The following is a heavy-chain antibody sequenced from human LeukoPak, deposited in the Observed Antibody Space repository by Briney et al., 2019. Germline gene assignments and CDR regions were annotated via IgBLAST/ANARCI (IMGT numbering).Heavy chain of an antibody. Sequence: AGGSLRLSCAASGFTFSNAWMSWVRQAPGKGLEWVGRIKSKTDRGTTDYAAPVKGRFTISRDDSKNTLYLQMNSLKTEDTAVYYCTTDYYDSSGYYPFDYWGQGTLVTVSS. CDR2: IKSKTDRGTT. CDR3: TTDYYDSSGYYPFDY. V-gene: IGHV3-15*01. J-gene: IGHJ4*02. D-gene: IGHD3-22*01. CDR1: GFTFSNAW.